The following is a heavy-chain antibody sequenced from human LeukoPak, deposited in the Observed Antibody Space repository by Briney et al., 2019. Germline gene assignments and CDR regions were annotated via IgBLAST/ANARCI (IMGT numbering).Heavy chain of an antibody. CDR3: ARDSGGSYYLYYFDY. Sequence: GGSLRLSCAASGFTFSSYAMHWVRQAPGKGLEGVAVISYDGSNKYYADSVKGRFTISRDNSKNTLYLQMNSLRAEDTAVYYCARDSGGSYYLYYFDYWGQGTLVTVSS. V-gene: IGHV3-30*04. CDR1: GFTFSSYA. J-gene: IGHJ4*02. D-gene: IGHD1-26*01. CDR2: ISYDGSNK.